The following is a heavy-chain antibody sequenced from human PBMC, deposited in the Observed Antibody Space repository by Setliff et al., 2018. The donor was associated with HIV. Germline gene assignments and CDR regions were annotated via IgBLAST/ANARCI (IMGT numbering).Heavy chain of an antibody. Sequence: ASVKVSCKASGGTFSSYVINWVRQATGQGLEWLGWMDPSSAATGYARKFQGRVTLTRDTSINTAYMALSSLTSADTAVYYCARGVGAAGDYWGQGRKVTVSS. CDR1: GGTFSSYV. CDR3: ARGVGAAGDY. J-gene: IGHJ4*02. V-gene: IGHV1-8*02. CDR2: MDPSSAAT. D-gene: IGHD1-26*01.